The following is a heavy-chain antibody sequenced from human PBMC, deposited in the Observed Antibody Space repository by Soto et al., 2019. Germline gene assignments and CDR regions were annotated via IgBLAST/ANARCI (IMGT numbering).Heavy chain of an antibody. D-gene: IGHD1-1*01. CDR3: ARVERGTATTVVDAFDI. V-gene: IGHV4-34*01. J-gene: IGHJ3*02. CDR2: MSHSGGT. Sequence: QVQLQQWGAGLLKPSETLSLTCAVYGGSVSSGSYYWSWIRQPPGKGLEWIGEMSHSGGTEFNPSLKSRVAISVDTSKTQCSQKMRCVPAADTALYYCARVERGTATTVVDAFDIWGPRTMVTVSS. CDR1: GGSVSSGSYY.